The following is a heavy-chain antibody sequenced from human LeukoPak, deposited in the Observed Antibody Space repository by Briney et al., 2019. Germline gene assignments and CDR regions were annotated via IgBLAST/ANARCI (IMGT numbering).Heavy chain of an antibody. Sequence: SETLSLTCTVSGGSISSYYWSWIRQPPGKGLEWIGYIYYSGSTNYNPSLKSRVTISVDTSKNQYSLKLSSVTAADTAVYYCAAGYSSGWYYFDYWGQGTLVTVSS. D-gene: IGHD6-19*01. CDR3: AAGYSSGWYYFDY. CDR2: IYYSGST. J-gene: IGHJ4*02. V-gene: IGHV4-59*01. CDR1: GGSISSYY.